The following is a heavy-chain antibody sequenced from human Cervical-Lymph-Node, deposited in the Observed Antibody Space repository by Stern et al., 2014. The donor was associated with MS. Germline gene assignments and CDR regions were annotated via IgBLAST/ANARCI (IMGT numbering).Heavy chain of an antibody. D-gene: IGHD4-11*01. J-gene: IGHJ4*02. CDR1: GFTFRNYA. CDR3: ARDDFSDYAKRSRFEY. CDR2: ISYDGSNI. Sequence: VQLVESGGGVLQPGRSLRLSCAASGFTFRNYAMHWVRQAPGKGLEWVTVISYDGSNIYYGDSVKGRFSVSRDNSKNTLYLQMNSLRAEDTAVYYCARDDFSDYAKRSRFEYWGQGTLVTVSS. V-gene: IGHV3-30*04.